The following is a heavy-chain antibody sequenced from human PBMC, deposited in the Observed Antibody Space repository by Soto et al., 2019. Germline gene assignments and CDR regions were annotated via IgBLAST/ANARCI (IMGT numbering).Heavy chain of an antibody. CDR3: ARQVKFYDILSGYYTNHYDFMDV. V-gene: IGHV5-51*01. CDR1: GYSFTSYW. D-gene: IGHD3-9*01. Sequence: PGESLKISCKGSGYSFTSYWIGWVRQMPGKGLEWMGIIYPGDSDTRYSPSFQGQVTISADKSISTAYLQWSSLKASDTAMYYCARQVKFYDILSGYYTNHYDFMDVWGKGTTVLVS. J-gene: IGHJ6*03. CDR2: IYPGDSDT.